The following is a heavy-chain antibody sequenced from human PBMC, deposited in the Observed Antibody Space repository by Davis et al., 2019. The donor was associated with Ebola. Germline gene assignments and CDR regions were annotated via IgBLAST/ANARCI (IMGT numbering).Heavy chain of an antibody. CDR3: ASLGNDFFDLGRDY. CDR1: GGSISSYC. D-gene: IGHD3/OR15-3a*01. J-gene: IGHJ4*02. V-gene: IGHV4-59*12. Sequence: PSETLSLTCSVSGGSISSYCWTWIRQPPGQGLEWIGNMCYSRNTEYNPSLKSRVTVAVDTSKNQFPLNLTSVTAADTAVYYGASLGNDFFDLGRDYWGQGILVVVSS. CDR2: MCYSRNT.